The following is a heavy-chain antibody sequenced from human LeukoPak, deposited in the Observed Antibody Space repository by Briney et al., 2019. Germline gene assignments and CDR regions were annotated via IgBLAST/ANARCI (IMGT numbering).Heavy chain of an antibody. CDR3: ARDPYSGGYGDYYYYYMDL. D-gene: IGHD1-26*01. V-gene: IGHV3-48*04. Sequence: PGGSPRLSCAASGFTFSSYSMNWVRQAPGKGLEWVSYISSSSSTIYYADSVKGRFTISRDNAKNSLYLQMNSLRAEDTAVYYCARDPYSGGYGDYYYYYMDLWGQGTTVTISS. CDR1: GFTFSSYS. CDR2: ISSSSSTI. J-gene: IGHJ6*03.